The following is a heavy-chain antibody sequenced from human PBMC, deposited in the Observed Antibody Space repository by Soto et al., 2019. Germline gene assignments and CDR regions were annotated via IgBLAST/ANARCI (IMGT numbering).Heavy chain of an antibody. CDR2: ISYDGFNK. D-gene: IGHD3-22*01. Sequence: PGWSLILSCEASGFTFSNFALYWVRQAPGKGLEWVAVISYDGFNKYHADSVKGRFTISRDDSQNTVFLQMGSLRLEDTAVYYCARDWFESSGYSFGSLRYWGKAFVVTV. CDR1: GFTFSNFA. CDR3: ARDWFESSGYSFGSLRY. V-gene: IGHV3-30-3*01. J-gene: IGHJ4*02.